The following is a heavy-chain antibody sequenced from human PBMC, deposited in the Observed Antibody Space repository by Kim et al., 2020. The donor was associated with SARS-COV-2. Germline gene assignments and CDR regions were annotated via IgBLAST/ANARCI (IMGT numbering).Heavy chain of an antibody. CDR2: IRNKANSYTT. V-gene: IGHV3-72*01. J-gene: IGHJ4*02. CDR1: GFTFSDHY. D-gene: IGHD6-13*01. Sequence: GGSLRLSCAASGFTFSDHYMDWVRQAPWKGLEWVGRIRNKANSYTTEYAASVKGRFTISRDDSKNSLYLQMNSLKTEDTAVYYCAIDLQQPEGGWGQGTLVTVSS. CDR3: AIDLQQPEGG.